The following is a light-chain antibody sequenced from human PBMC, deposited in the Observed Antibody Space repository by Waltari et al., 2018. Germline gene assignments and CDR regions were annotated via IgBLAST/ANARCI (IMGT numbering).Light chain of an antibody. CDR2: EVS. J-gene: IGLJ2*01. V-gene: IGLV2-8*01. Sequence: QSALTQPPSASGSPGQSVTISCTGTSSDVGGYNYVSWYHQHPGKAPKLMVYEVSKRPSGFPDRFSGSKSGNTASLTVSGLQAEDEADYYCSSYAGSNNFDVVFGGGTKLTVL. CDR3: SSYAGSNNFDVV. CDR1: SSDVGGYNY.